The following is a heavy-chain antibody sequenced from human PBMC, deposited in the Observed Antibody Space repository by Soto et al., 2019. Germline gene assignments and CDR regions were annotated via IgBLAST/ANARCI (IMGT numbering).Heavy chain of an antibody. CDR1: GGTFSSYA. CDR3: ARLPKGGGARTYGMDV. J-gene: IGHJ6*02. D-gene: IGHD1-26*01. V-gene: IGHV1-69*01. CDR2: IIPIFGTA. Sequence: QVQLVQSGAEVKKPGSSVKVSCKASGGTFSSYAISWVRQAPGQGLEWMGGIIPIFGTANYAQKFQGRVMITADESTSTAYMELSSLRSEDTAVYYCARLPKGGGARTYGMDVWGQGTTVTVSS.